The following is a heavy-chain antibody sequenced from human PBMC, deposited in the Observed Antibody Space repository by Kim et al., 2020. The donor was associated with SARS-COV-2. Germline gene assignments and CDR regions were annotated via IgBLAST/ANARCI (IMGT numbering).Heavy chain of an antibody. J-gene: IGHJ4*02. D-gene: IGHD2-8*02. Sequence: GGSLRLSCVGYGFSFSDHYMNWIRQAPGKGLEWVAYISSSGSSMHYADSVKGRFTISRDNAKNALYLQMDSLRVEDTAVYYCARKGGFKYHVGLGYWGQGTLVTVSS. CDR1: GFSFSDHY. V-gene: IGHV3-11*01. CDR3: ARKGGFKYHVGLGY. CDR2: ISSSGSSM.